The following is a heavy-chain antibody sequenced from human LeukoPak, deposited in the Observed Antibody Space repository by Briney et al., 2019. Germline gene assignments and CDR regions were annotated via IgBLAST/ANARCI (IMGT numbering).Heavy chain of an antibody. CDR1: GGTFSSYA. J-gene: IGHJ2*01. D-gene: IGHD2-15*01. CDR2: IIPIFGTA. CDR3: ARDRGGGRAADYWYFDL. V-gene: IGHV1-69*13. Sequence: SVKVSCKASGGTFSSYAISWVRQAPGHGLEWMEGIIPIFGTANYAQKFQGRVTITADESTSTAYMELSSLRSEDTAVYYCARDRGGGRAADYWYFDLWGRGTLVTVSS.